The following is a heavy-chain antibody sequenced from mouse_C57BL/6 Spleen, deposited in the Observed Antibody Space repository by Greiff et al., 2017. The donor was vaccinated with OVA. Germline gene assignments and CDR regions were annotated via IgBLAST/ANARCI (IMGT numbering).Heavy chain of an antibody. J-gene: IGHJ2*01. CDR3: ARYYYGSSYGYFDY. CDR1: GFTFTDYY. D-gene: IGHD1-1*01. V-gene: IGHV7-3*01. Sequence: EVKLVESGGGLVQPGGSLSLSCAASGFTFTDYYMSWVRQPPGKALEWLGFIRNKANGYTTEYSASVKGRFTISRDNSQSILYLQMNALRAEVSATYYGARYYYGSSYGYFDYWGQGTTLTVSS. CDR2: IRNKANGYTT.